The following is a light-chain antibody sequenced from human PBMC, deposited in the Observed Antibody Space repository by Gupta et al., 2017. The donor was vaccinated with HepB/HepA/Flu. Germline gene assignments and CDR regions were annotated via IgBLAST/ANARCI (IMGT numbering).Light chain of an antibody. CDR3: QPSYRSRIT. CDR1: QSISSY. V-gene: IGKV1-39*01. CDR2: AAS. J-gene: IGKJ5*01. Sequence: DIQMTQSPSSLSASVGDRVTITCRASQSISSYLSWYQKKPGKAPTLLIYAASSLQSGVPSRFTGSGSGTDFPLNISSLQPEAFATYSCQPSYRSRITFGQGTRLEIK.